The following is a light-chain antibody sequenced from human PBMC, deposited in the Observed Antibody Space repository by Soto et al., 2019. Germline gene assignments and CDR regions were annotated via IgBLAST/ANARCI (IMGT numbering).Light chain of an antibody. CDR1: QRITTY. J-gene: IGKJ2*01. CDR3: QQSYSIPYT. CDR2: TSG. Sequence: IQMTQPPSSLSASVGDRVTITCRASQRITTYLNWYQQKPGKAPKLLISTSGTLQRGVPSRFSGSGSGTDFTLTITALRPEDFATYFCQQSYSIPYTFGQGTKLEIK. V-gene: IGKV1-39*01.